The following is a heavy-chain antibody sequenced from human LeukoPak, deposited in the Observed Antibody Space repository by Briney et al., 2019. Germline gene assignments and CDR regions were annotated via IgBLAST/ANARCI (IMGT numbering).Heavy chain of an antibody. CDR2: IIPIFGTA. V-gene: IGHV1-69*13. CDR3: ARGEVPPHYFDY. J-gene: IGHJ4*02. CDR1: GGTFSSYA. Sequence: SVKVSCKASGGTFSSYAISWVRQAPGQGLEWMGGIIPIFGTANYAQKFQGRVTITADESTSTTYMELSSLRSEDTAVYYCARGEVPPHYFDYWGQGTLVTVSS.